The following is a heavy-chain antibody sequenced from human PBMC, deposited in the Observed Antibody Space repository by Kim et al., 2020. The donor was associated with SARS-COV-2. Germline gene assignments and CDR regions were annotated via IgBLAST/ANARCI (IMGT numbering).Heavy chain of an antibody. CDR1: GGSISSSSYY. CDR2: IYYSGST. D-gene: IGHD3-22*01. V-gene: IGHV4-39*01. J-gene: IGHJ6*02. CDR3: ASRAVFYDSSGYYNYYYGMDV. Sequence: SETLSLTCTVSGGSISSSSYYWGWIRQPPGKGLEWIGSIYYSGSTYYNPSLKSRVTISVDTSKNQFSLKLSSVTAADTAVYYCASRAVFYDSSGYYNYYYGMDVWGQGTTVTVSS.